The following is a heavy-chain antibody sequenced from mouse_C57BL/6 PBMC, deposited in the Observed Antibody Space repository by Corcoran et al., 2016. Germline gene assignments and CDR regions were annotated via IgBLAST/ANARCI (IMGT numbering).Heavy chain of an antibody. Sequence: QIQLVQSGPELKKPGETVKISCKASGYTFTTYGMIWVKQAPGKGLKWMGWINPYSGVPTYADDFKGRFAFSLETSASTAYLQINNLKNEDTATYFCARVYYDYDGVFDYWGQGTTLTVSS. V-gene: IGHV9-3*01. CDR2: INPYSGVP. CDR3: ARVYYDYDGVFDY. J-gene: IGHJ2*01. CDR1: GYTFTTYG. D-gene: IGHD2-4*01.